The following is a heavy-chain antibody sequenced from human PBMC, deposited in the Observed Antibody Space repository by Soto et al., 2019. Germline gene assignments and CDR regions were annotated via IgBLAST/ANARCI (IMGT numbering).Heavy chain of an antibody. V-gene: IGHV3-21*01. J-gene: IGHJ4*02. CDR2: ISSSSSYI. Sequence: GGSLRLSCAASGFTFSSYSMNWVRQAPGKGLEWVSSISSSSSYIYYADSVKGRFTISRDNSKNSLYLQMNSLRAEDTAVYYCAREYYGSGFYFDYWGQGTLVTVSS. CDR3: AREYYGSGFYFDY. D-gene: IGHD3-10*01. CDR1: GFTFSSYS.